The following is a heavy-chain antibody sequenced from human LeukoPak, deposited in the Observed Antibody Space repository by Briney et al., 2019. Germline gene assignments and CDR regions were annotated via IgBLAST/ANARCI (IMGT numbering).Heavy chain of an antibody. CDR3: ARVRREDYYDSSGYYSWFDP. CDR2: INTNSGGT. D-gene: IGHD3-22*01. CDR1: GYTFTGYY. Sequence: ASVKVSCNASGYTFTGYYMHWVRQAPGQGLEWMGWINTNSGGTNYAQKFQGRVTMTRDTSISTAYMELSRLRSDDTAVYYCARVRREDYYDSSGYYSWFDPWGQGTLVTVSS. J-gene: IGHJ5*02. V-gene: IGHV1-2*02.